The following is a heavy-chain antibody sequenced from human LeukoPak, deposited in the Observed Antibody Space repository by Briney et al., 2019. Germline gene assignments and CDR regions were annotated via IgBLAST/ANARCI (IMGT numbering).Heavy chain of an antibody. J-gene: IGHJ6*02. CDR1: GFTFSSYG. D-gene: IGHD1-7*01. Sequence: PGGSLRLSCAAFGFTFSSYGMHWVRQAPGKGLEWVAVIWYDGSNKYYADSVKGRFTISRDNSKNTLYLQMNSLRAEDTAVYYCARDGNYEGDYYYYYGMDIWGQGTTVTVSS. CDR3: ARDGNYEGDYYYYYGMDI. CDR2: IWYDGSNK. V-gene: IGHV3-33*01.